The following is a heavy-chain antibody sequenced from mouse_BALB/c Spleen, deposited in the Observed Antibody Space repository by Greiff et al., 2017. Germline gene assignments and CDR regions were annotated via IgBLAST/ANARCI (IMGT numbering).Heavy chain of an antibody. CDR2: INPSTGYT. D-gene: IGHD4-1*01. J-gene: IGHJ3*01. CDR3: ARANWDEFAY. Sequence: VQRVESGAELAKPGASVKMSCKASGYTFTSYWMHWVKQRPGQGLEWIGYINPSTGYTEYNQKFKDKATLTADKSSSTAYMQLSSLTSEDSAVYYCARANWDEFAYWGQGTLVTVSA. CDR1: GYTFTSYW. V-gene: IGHV1-7*01.